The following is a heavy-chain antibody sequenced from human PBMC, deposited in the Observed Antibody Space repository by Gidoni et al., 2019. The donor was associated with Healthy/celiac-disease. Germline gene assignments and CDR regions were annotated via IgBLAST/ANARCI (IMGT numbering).Heavy chain of an antibody. V-gene: IGHV3-21*01. CDR1: GFTFSSYS. CDR2: ISSSSSYI. Sequence: EVQLVESGGGLVKPGGSLRLSCAASGFTFSSYSMNWVRQAPGKGLEWVSSISSSSSYIYYADSVKGRFTISRDNAKNSLYLQMNSLRAEDTAVYYCARLLGVDGSSWNQDWFDPWGQGTLVTVSS. J-gene: IGHJ5*02. D-gene: IGHD6-13*01. CDR3: ARLLGVDGSSWNQDWFDP.